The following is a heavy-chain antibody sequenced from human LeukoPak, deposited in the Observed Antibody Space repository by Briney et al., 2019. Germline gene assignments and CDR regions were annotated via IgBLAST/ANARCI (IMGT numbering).Heavy chain of an antibody. CDR2: INQDGSEK. D-gene: IGHD2-15*01. J-gene: IGHJ4*02. CDR3: ASRSSVAASGPG. V-gene: IGHV3-7*01. CDR1: GFTFSSYW. Sequence: GGSLRLSCAASGFTFSSYWMSWVRQAPGKGLEWVANINQDGSEKYYVDSVKGRFTISRGNAKNSLYLQMSSLRAEDTALYYCASRSSVAASGPGWGQGTLVTVSS.